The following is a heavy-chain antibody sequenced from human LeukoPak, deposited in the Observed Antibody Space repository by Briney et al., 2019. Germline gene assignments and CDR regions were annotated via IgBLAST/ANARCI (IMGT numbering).Heavy chain of an antibody. D-gene: IGHD6-6*01. CDR1: GGSISSSIYD. CDR3: ARESRIAARVNQKSALSDY. V-gene: IGHV4-39*07. CDR2: IYYSGST. J-gene: IGHJ4*02. Sequence: TETLSLTCTVSGGSISSSIYDWGWIRQPRGKGLEWIGSIYYSGSTYYNPCLKSRLTKSVDTTKNQCYRTLSSVTAADTAVYYFARESRIAARVNQKSALSDYLGQGTLVTVSS.